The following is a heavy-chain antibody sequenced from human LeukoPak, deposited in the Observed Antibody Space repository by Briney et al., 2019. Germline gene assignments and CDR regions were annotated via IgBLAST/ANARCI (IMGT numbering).Heavy chain of an antibody. V-gene: IGHV3-21*01. CDR2: ISSSSSYI. CDR1: GFTFSSYS. CDR3: ARRVGAYYYYMDV. D-gene: IGHD1-26*01. Sequence: GGSLRLSCAASGFTFSSYSMNWVRQAPGKGLEWVSSISSSSSYIYYADSVKGRFTISRDNAKNSLYLQMNSLRAEDTAVYYCARRVGAYYYYMDVWGKGTTVTISS. J-gene: IGHJ6*03.